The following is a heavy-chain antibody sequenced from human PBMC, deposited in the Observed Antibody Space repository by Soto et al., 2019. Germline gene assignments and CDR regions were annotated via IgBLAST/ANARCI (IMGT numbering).Heavy chain of an antibody. CDR3: AIGNTGTLASVVAATQHYFHGMDV. D-gene: IGHD2-15*01. CDR1: GGTFSSYA. Sequence: SVKVSCKASGGTFSSYAISWVRQAPGQGLEWMGGIIPIFGTANYAQKFQGRVTITADESTSTAYMELSSLRSEDTAVYYCAIGNTGTLASVVAATQHYFHGMDVWGQGTTVTGSS. V-gene: IGHV1-69*13. J-gene: IGHJ6*02. CDR2: IIPIFGTA.